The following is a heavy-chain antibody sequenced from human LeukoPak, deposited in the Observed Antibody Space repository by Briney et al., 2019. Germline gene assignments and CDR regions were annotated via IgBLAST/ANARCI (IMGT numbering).Heavy chain of an antibody. CDR3: ARADCSSTSRLFDY. V-gene: IGHV4-31*03. Sequence: SETLSLTCTVSGGSISSGGYYWSWIRQHPGKGLEWIGYIYYSGSTYYNPSLKSRVTISVDTSKNQFSLKLSSVTAADTAVYYCARADCSSTSRLFDYWGQGTLVTVSS. CDR2: IYYSGST. CDR1: GGSISSGGYY. J-gene: IGHJ4*02. D-gene: IGHD2-2*01.